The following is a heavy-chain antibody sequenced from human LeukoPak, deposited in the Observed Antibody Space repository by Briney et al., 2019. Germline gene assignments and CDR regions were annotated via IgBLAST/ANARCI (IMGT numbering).Heavy chain of an antibody. CDR2: IIPILGIA. CDR1: GGTFSSYA. J-gene: IGHJ4*02. CDR3: ARGAFTMVRGVIISSQGFD. Sequence: GASVKVSCKASGGTFSSYAISWVRQAPGQGLEWMGRIIPILGIANYAQKFQGRVTITADKSTSTAYMELSSLRSEDTAVYYCARGAFTMVRGVIISSQGFDWGQGTLVTVSS. D-gene: IGHD3-10*01. V-gene: IGHV1-69*04.